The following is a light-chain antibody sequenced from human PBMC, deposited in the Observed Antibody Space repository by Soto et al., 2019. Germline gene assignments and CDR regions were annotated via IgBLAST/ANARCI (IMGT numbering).Light chain of an antibody. CDR3: QQYDSYPWT. Sequence: DIQMTQSPSTLSASVGDRVTITCRASHSISSWLAWYQQKPGKAPKLLIYKASCLESGVPTRFSGSGSGTEFTLSISSLQPDDFATYYCQQYDSYPWTFGQGTKVEIK. CDR2: KAS. J-gene: IGKJ1*01. CDR1: HSISSW. V-gene: IGKV1-5*03.